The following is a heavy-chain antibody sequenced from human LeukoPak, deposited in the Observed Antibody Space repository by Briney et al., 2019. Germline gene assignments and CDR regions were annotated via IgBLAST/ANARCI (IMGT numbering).Heavy chain of an antibody. CDR2: ISASGHYI. V-gene: IGHV3-23*01. CDR1: GFTFGSFA. J-gene: IGHJ4*02. Sequence: GGSLRLSCEASGFTFGSFAMSWVRQAPGKGLEWLSGISASGHYIYQADSVKGRFTISRDNSKNTLYLQMNSLRVEDTAVYYCAKGSSVWFGELLLEFWGQGTLVTVSS. CDR3: AKGSSVWFGELLLEF. D-gene: IGHD3-10*01.